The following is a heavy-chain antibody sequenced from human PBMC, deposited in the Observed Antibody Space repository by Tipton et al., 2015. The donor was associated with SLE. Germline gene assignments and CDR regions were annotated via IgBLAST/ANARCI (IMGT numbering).Heavy chain of an antibody. J-gene: IGHJ5*02. CDR3: ASPSITGTSGWFDP. CDR2: IYYSGST. CDR1: GGSISSSSYY. V-gene: IGHV4-39*07. Sequence: TLSLTCTVSGGSISSSSYYWGWIRQPPGKGLEWIGSIYYSGSTYYNPSLKSRVTISVDTSKNQFSLKLSSVTAADTAVHYCASPSITGTSGWFDPWGQGTLVTVSS. D-gene: IGHD1-20*01.